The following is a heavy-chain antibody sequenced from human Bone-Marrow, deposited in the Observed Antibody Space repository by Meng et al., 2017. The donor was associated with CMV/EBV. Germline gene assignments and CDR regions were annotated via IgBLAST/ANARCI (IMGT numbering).Heavy chain of an antibody. CDR3: ARGRGRLDY. CDR1: GESFSGYY. V-gene: IGHV4-34*01. J-gene: IGHJ4*02. Sequence: SETLSLICAVYGESFSGYYWTWIRQSPGKGLEWIGEMNHRRSANYNPSLKSRATISVDKSKSQFSLKLNSLTAADTAVYYCARGRGRLDYWGQGMLVTVSS. CDR2: MNHRRSA. D-gene: IGHD3-10*01.